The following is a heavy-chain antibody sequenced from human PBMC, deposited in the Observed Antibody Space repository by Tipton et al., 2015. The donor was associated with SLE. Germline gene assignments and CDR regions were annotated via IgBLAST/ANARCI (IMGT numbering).Heavy chain of an antibody. Sequence: SLRLSCAASGFTFRTYAMAWVRQSPGKGLEWVSLISGGGGSTHYADSVRGRFTISRDNSKNTLSLQLNTLRADDTAIHYCAKDRYCGGGTCFASYFDLWGQGTPVTVSS. J-gene: IGHJ4*02. V-gene: IGHV3-23*01. CDR1: GFTFRTYA. CDR2: ISGGGGST. CDR3: AKDRYCGGGTCFASYFDL. D-gene: IGHD2-21*01.